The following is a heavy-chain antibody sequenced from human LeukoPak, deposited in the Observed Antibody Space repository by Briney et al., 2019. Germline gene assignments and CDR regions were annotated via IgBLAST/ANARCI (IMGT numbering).Heavy chain of an antibody. Sequence: SETLSLTCAVSGGSISATTTYYWGWIRQTPGKGLEFIGSVSHSGNTYYNPSLKSRVTISVVTSNNQFSLKLNSVTAADSAMYYCARLVEGAGSWSYPWGRGTLVTVSS. D-gene: IGHD2-21*01. CDR3: ARLVEGAGSWSYP. J-gene: IGHJ5*02. V-gene: IGHV4-39*01. CDR1: GGSISATTTYY. CDR2: VSHSGNT.